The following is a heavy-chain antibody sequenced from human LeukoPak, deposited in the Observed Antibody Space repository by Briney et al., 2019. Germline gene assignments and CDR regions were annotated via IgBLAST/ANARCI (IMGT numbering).Heavy chain of an antibody. V-gene: IGHV5-51*01. J-gene: IGHJ4*02. Sequence: GGSLRLSCKGSGYTFSSYWIGWVRQMPGKGLEWMGIIYPDDSDTKYSPSFQGQVTISADKSISTAYLQSSSLKASDTAMYFCARLDGVVVAATLGYWGQGTLVTVSS. D-gene: IGHD2-15*01. CDR3: ARLDGVVVAATLGY. CDR1: GYTFSSYW. CDR2: IYPDDSDT.